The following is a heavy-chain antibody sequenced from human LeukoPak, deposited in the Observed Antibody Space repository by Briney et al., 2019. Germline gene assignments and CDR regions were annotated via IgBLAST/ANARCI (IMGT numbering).Heavy chain of an antibody. CDR1: GYTFTSYY. J-gene: IGHJ5*02. CDR2: INPSGGST. Sequence: GASVKVSCKASGYTFTSYYMHWVRQAPGQGLEWMGIINPSGGSTSYAQKFQGRVTMTRDMSTSTVYMELSSLRSEDTAVYYCARDLPLFHSSGWYNWFDPWGQGTLVTVSS. CDR3: ARDLPLFHSSGWYNWFDP. V-gene: IGHV1-46*01. D-gene: IGHD6-19*01.